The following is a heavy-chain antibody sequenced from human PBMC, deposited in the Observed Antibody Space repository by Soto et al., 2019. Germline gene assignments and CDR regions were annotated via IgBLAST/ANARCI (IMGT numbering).Heavy chain of an antibody. V-gene: IGHV1-69*08. Sequence: QLVQSGAEVKMPGSSVRVSCEASGGSSTTYTINWVRQAPGQGLEWMGRIIPVIDNAYYARNFQGRVTITADKSTGTVYMEMTSLKFEDTAVYYCAREGETYEYKWFDPWGQGTLVTVSS. CDR2: IIPVIDNA. J-gene: IGHJ5*02. CDR1: GGSSTTYT. D-gene: IGHD3-16*01. CDR3: AREGETYEYKWFDP.